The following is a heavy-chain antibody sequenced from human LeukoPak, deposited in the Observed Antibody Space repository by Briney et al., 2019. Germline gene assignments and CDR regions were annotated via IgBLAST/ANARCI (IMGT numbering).Heavy chain of an antibody. CDR2: ISAYNGNT. J-gene: IGHJ5*02. CDR1: GYTFTSYG. Sequence: ASVKVSCKASGYTFTSYGISWVRQAPGQGLEWMGWISAYNGNTNYAQKLQGRVTMTTDTSTSTAYMELSSLRSEDTAVYYCARDRGPSVATYNWFDPWGQGTLVTVSS. CDR3: ARDRGPSVATYNWFDP. V-gene: IGHV1-18*01. D-gene: IGHD6-19*01.